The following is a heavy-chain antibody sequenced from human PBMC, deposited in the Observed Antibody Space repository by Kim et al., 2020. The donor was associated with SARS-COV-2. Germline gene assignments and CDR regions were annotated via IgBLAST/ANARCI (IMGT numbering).Heavy chain of an antibody. CDR1: GFTFTSYS. D-gene: IGHD4-17*01. J-gene: IGHJ4*02. Sequence: GVLRLSCAASGFTFTSYSMNWVRQAPGKGLEWVSSISSGSGYIYYADSVKGRFTISRDNARNSLYLQMSSLRAEDTAVYYCARDHYGDYSHDYWGQGTL. V-gene: IGHV3-21*01. CDR2: ISSGSGYI. CDR3: ARDHYGDYSHDY.